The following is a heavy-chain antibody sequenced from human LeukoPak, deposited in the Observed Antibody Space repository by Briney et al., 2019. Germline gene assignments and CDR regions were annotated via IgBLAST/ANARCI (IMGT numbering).Heavy chain of an antibody. CDR2: IYHSGST. D-gene: IGHD3-22*01. CDR1: GYSISGGYY. V-gene: IGHV4-38-2*02. Sequence: PSETLSLTCTVSGYSISGGYYWGWIRQPPGKGLGWIGRIYHSGSTYYNPSLKSRVTISVDTSKNQFSLKLSSVTAADTAVYYCAREWSSGYYFDYWGQGTLVTVSS. CDR3: AREWSSGYYFDY. J-gene: IGHJ4*02.